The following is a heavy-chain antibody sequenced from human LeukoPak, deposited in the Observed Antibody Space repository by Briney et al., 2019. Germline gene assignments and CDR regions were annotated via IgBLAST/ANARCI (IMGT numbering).Heavy chain of an antibody. CDR1: GVSFDDYY. J-gene: IGHJ4*02. Sequence: SEALSLTCAVSGVSFDDYYWAWVRQTPGKGLEWIGEINHSGYTNDSPSLKSRATLSVDTSRKQFSLNLRSVTVADAGIYYCTRMTTGHDYWGQGTLVTVSS. V-gene: IGHV4-34*04. D-gene: IGHD4-17*01. CDR2: INHSGYT. CDR3: TRMTTGHDY.